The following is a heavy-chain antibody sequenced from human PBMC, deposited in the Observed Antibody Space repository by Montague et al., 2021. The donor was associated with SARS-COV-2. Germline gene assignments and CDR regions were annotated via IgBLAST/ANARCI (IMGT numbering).Heavy chain of an antibody. CDR3: ARAPGSSYSSGWYDYYYGMDV. D-gene: IGHD6-19*01. CDR1: GFTLSSYW. CDR2: IHYDGSST. V-gene: IGHV3-74*01. J-gene: IGHJ6*02. Sequence: SLRLSCAASGFTLSSYWMYWVRQAPGKGLVWISRIHYDGSSTNYADSVKGRFTISRDISKNTLYLQMNSLRAEDTAVYYCARAPGSSYSSGWYDYYYGMDVWGQGTTVTVSS.